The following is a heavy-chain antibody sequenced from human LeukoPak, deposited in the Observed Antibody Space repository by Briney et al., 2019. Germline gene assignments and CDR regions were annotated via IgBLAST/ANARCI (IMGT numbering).Heavy chain of an antibody. CDR1: GGSISSYY. CDR3: ARHPSGRMWLQQGGWFDP. V-gene: IGHV4-59*08. CDR2: VYDIGST. D-gene: IGHD5-24*01. Sequence: PSETLSLTCTVSGGSISSYYWTWIRQTPGKGLEWIGYVYDIGSTKYNPSLKSRVTISVDTSKNQFSLKLTSVTAADTAVYYCARHPSGRMWLQQGGWFDPWGQGTLVTVSS. J-gene: IGHJ5*02.